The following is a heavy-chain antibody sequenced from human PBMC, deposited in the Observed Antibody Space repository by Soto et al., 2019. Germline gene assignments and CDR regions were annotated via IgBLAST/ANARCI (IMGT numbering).Heavy chain of an antibody. V-gene: IGHV3-15*01. CDR2: IKSKTDGGTT. CDR3: TIFGVVTPWYFDY. Sequence: LRLSCAACGFAFSSAWMSWVRQAPGKGLEWVGRIKSKTDGGTTDYAAPVKGRFTISRDDSKNTLYLQMNSLKTEDTAVYYCTIFGVVTPWYFDYWGQGTLVSVSS. J-gene: IGHJ4*02. CDR1: GFAFSSAW. D-gene: IGHD3-3*01.